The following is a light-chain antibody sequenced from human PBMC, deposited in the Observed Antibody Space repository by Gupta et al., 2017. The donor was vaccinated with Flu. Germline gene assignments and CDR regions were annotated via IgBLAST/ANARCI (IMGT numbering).Light chain of an antibody. CDR3: AAWDDTLNKWV. CDR2: RND. Sequence: QSVLTQPPSASGTPGQRITISCSGSSSNIGTNYVYWYQQLPGTAPKVCIYRNDQRPSGVPDRFSGSKSGTSASLAIGGLRAEDEADYYCAAWDDTLNKWVFGGGTK. V-gene: IGLV1-47*01. J-gene: IGLJ3*02. CDR1: SSNIGTNY.